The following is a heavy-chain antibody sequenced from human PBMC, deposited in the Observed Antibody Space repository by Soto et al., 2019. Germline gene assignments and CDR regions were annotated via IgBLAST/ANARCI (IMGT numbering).Heavy chain of an antibody. D-gene: IGHD1-26*01. CDR3: AIVGSGAYHFDC. J-gene: IGHJ4*02. Sequence: EVQLVESGGGLIQPGGSLRLSCAASGFTFTSYWMSWVRQVPGKGLVWVSGISSDGSSTSDADSVEGRFTISRDNAKNTLYLQMNSLRAEDTAVYYCAIVGSGAYHFDCWGQGALVTVSS. CDR1: GFTFTSYW. V-gene: IGHV3-74*01. CDR2: ISSDGSST.